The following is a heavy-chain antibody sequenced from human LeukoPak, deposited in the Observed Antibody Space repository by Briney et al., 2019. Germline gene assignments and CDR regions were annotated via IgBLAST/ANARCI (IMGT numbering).Heavy chain of an antibody. CDR1: GGSISSSSYY. CDR3: ARGGYSSSWYDPAVSHYYYYYGMDV. J-gene: IGHJ6*02. V-gene: IGHV4-39*01. D-gene: IGHD6-13*01. Sequence: SETLSLTCTVSGGSISSSSYYWGWIRQPPGTGLEWIGSIYYSGSTYYNPSLKSRVTISVDTSKNQFSLKLSSVTAADTAVYYCARGGYSSSWYDPAVSHYYYYYGMDVWGQGTTVTVSS. CDR2: IYYSGST.